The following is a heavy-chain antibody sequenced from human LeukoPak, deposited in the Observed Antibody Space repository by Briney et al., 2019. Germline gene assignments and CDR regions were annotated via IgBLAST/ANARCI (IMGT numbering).Heavy chain of an antibody. CDR3: AKDFIVATLNYYGMDV. V-gene: IGHV3-23*01. D-gene: IGHD5-12*01. J-gene: IGHJ6*02. CDR1: GFTFSSYA. Sequence: GGSLRLSCAASGFTFSSYAMSWVRQAPGKGLEWVSAISGSGGSTYYADSVKGRFTISRDNSKNTLYLQMNSLRAEDTAVYYCAKDFIVATLNYYGMDVWGQGTTVTASS. CDR2: ISGSGGST.